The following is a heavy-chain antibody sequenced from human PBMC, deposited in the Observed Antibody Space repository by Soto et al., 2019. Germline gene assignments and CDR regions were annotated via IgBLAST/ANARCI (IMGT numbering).Heavy chain of an antibody. J-gene: IGHJ4*02. D-gene: IGHD1-1*01. CDR3: ARASRNLDC. CDR1: GFTFSDYY. CDR2: ICSSSSIYT. Sequence: PGGSLRLSCVASGFTFSDYYMSWIRQAPGRGRQWVSFICSSSSIYTAYADSVKGRFTITRDNAKNSLYLQLTGLRAEDTAVYYSARASRNLDCCGQRTLVTVSS. V-gene: IGHV3-11*06.